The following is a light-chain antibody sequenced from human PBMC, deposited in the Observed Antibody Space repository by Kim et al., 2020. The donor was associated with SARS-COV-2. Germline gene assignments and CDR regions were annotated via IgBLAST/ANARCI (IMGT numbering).Light chain of an antibody. CDR3: QQYENWPPVT. CDR2: GAS. CDR1: HGVSDN. J-gene: IGKJ4*01. Sequence: SPGEGVPLSCRASHGVSDNLAWYQQKPGQAPRLLIYGASTRATGIPARFSGSGSGTEFTLDISSLQSEDLAVYYCQQYENWPPVTFGGGTKVDIK. V-gene: IGKV3-15*01.